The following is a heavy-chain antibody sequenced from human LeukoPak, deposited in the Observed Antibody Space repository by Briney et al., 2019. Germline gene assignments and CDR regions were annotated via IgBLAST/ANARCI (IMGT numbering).Heavy chain of an antibody. D-gene: IGHD2-2*01. CDR2: VYYSGST. V-gene: IGHV4-59*12. CDR1: GGSISSYY. CDR3: ARGGVEPAAEIFDY. Sequence: PSETLSLTCTVSGGSISSYYWSWIRQPPGKGLEWIGYVYYSGSTNYKPSLRSRVIISVDTSKNQFSLKLSSVTAADTAVYYCARGGVEPAAEIFDYWGQGNLVTVSS. J-gene: IGHJ4*02.